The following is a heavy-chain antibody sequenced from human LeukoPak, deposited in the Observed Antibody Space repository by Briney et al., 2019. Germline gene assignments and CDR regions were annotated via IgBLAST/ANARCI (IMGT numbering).Heavy chain of an antibody. V-gene: IGHV3-30*02. D-gene: IGHD3-22*01. CDR1: GFTFSSYG. CDR2: IRYDGSNK. J-gene: IGHJ4*02. Sequence: GGSLRLSCAASGFTFSSYGMHWVRQAPGKGLEWVAFIRYDGSNKYYADSVKGRFTISRDNSKNTLYLQMNSLRAEDTAVYYCAKERPPYDSSGGYFDYWGQGTLVTVSS. CDR3: AKERPPYDSSGGYFDY.